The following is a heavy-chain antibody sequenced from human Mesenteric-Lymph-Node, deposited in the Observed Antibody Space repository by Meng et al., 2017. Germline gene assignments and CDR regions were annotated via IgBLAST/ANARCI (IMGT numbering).Heavy chain of an antibody. CDR3: ARGLIVVVTAILPWWFDP. CDR1: GYTFTSYY. V-gene: IGHV1-46*01. D-gene: IGHD2-21*02. J-gene: IGHJ5*02. CDR2: INPSGCST. Sequence: ASVPVSCLASGYTFTSYYMHWVRQAPGQGLECMGIINPSGCSTSYAQKFQGRVTMTRDTSTSTVYMDLSSLRSEDTAVYYCARGLIVVVTAILPWWFDPWGQGTLVTVSS.